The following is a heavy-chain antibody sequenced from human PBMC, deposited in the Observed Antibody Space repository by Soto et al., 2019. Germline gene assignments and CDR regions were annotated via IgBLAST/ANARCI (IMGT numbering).Heavy chain of an antibody. J-gene: IGHJ3*02. CDR2: ISWNSGSI. CDR1: GFTFDDYA. V-gene: IGHV3-9*01. Sequence: EVQLVESGGGLVQPGRSLRLSCAASGFTFDDYAMHWVRQAPGKGLEWVSGISWNSGSIGYADSVKGRFTISRDNAKNSLYLQMNSLRAEDTALYYCAKDIGFGVVIGDAFDIWGQGTMVTVSS. D-gene: IGHD3-3*01. CDR3: AKDIGFGVVIGDAFDI.